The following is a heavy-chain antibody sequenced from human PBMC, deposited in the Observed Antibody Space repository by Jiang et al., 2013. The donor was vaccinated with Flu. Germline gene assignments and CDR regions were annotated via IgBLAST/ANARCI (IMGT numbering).Heavy chain of an antibody. CDR1: GYSFTSYW. D-gene: IGHD2-15*01. J-gene: IGHJ3*02. V-gene: IGHV5-51*01. Sequence: GAEVKKPGESLKISCKGSGYSFTSYWIGWVRQMPGKGLEWMGIIYPGDSDTRYSPSFQGQVTISADKSVSTAYLQWSSLKASDTAMYYCARQYCSGGSCYPPRAFDIWGQGTMVTVSS. CDR3: ARQYCSGGSCYPPRAFDI. CDR2: IYPGDSDT.